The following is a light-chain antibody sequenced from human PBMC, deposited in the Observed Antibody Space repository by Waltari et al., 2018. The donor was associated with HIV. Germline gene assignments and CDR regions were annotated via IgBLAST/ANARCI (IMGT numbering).Light chain of an antibody. Sequence: DIQMTQSPSSVSASVGDRVIITCRASQDINTWLAWYQQNPGKAPKLLIYATVNLQNGVPSRFSGSGSGTEFTLSITNLQPDDFATYYCQQSKSFPYTFGQGTNVEIK. V-gene: IGKV1D-12*01. CDR3: QQSKSFPYT. CDR2: ATV. CDR1: QDINTW. J-gene: IGKJ2*01.